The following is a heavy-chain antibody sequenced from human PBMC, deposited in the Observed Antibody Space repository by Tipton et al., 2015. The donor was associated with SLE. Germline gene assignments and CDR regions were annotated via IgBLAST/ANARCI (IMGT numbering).Heavy chain of an antibody. V-gene: IGHV4-39*01. CDR1: GSSISSSTYY. CDR2: IYYSGST. CDR3: ARLPVAATFGGFDY. Sequence: TLSLTCTVSGSSISSSTYYWGWIRQSPGKGLEWIGSIYYSGSTYYNPSLKSRVTISVDTSKNQFSLKLSSVTAADTAVYYCARLPVAATFGGFDYWGQGTLVTVSS. D-gene: IGHD6-19*01. J-gene: IGHJ4*02.